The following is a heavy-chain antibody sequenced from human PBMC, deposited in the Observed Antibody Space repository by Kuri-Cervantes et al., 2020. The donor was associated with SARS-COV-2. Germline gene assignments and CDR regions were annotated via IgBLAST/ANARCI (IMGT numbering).Heavy chain of an antibody. CDR1: GFTFSSYW. J-gene: IGHJ6*02. V-gene: IGHV3-74*01. D-gene: IGHD3-3*01. Sequence: GGSLRLSCAASGFTFSSYWMHWVRQAPGKGLVWVSRINSDGSSTSYADSVKGRFTISRDNAKNTLYLQMNSLRAEDTAVYYCTTDRWVFGVVPTHYYYYYGMDVWGQGTTVTVSS. CDR2: INSDGSST. CDR3: TTDRWVFGVVPTHYYYYYGMDV.